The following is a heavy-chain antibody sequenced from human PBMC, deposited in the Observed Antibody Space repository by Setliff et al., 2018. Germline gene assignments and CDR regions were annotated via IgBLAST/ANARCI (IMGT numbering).Heavy chain of an antibody. CDR2: INHRGFT. CDR3: ARGRIAERPEAIDY. Sequence: SETLSLTCAVYGESFDNHYWTWIRQPPGERLEWIGEINHRGFTDYKPSLKSRLTMSVDTSRNQFSLNLGSVTAADTGVYYCARGRIAERPEAIDYWGQGTPVPSP. CDR1: GESFDNHY. V-gene: IGHV4-34*01. J-gene: IGHJ4*02. D-gene: IGHD6-6*01.